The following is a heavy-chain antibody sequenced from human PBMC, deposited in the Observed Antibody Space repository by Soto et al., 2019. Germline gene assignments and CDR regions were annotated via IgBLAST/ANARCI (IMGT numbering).Heavy chain of an antibody. J-gene: IGHJ3*02. CDR2: ISYDGSNK. V-gene: IGHV3-30*18. Sequence: QVQLVESGGGVVQPGRSLRLSCAASGFTFSSYGMHWVRQAPGKGLEWVAVISYDGSNKYYADSVKGRFTISRDNSKNTLYLQMNSLGAEDTAVYYCAKDQTTTAGAFDIWGQGTMVTVSS. CDR3: AKDQTTTAGAFDI. CDR1: GFTFSSYG. D-gene: IGHD1-7*01.